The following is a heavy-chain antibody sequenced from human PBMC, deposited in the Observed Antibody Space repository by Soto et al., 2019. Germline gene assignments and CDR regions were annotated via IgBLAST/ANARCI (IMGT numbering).Heavy chain of an antibody. Sequence: QVQLVQSGAEVKEPGASVKVSCKTSGYTFTNYFMHWVRQAPGQRPEWMGCINTGNGDTKYSQNFQGRLTFGRDTSASSAYMELTSLTSEDTAVYYCVRDSNNNWGGSWTWGQGTLLTVSS. CDR2: INTGNGDT. D-gene: IGHD1-1*01. V-gene: IGHV1-3*04. CDR3: VRDSNNNWGGSWT. CDR1: GYTFTNYF. J-gene: IGHJ5*02.